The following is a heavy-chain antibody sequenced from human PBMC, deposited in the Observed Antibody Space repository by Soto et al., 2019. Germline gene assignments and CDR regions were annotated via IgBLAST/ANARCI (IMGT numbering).Heavy chain of an antibody. Sequence: QITLKESCPTLVKPTQTLTLTCTFSGFSLSTSGVGVGWIRQPPGKALEWLALTYWNDDKRYSPSLKSRLTIPKDTSKNQVVLTMTNMDPVDTATYYCAHRPGGGSYYDYVWGSYPFDYWGQGTLVTVSS. D-gene: IGHD3-16*01. J-gene: IGHJ4*02. CDR2: TYWNDDK. CDR1: GFSLSTSGVG. V-gene: IGHV2-5*01. CDR3: AHRPGGGSYYDYVWGSYPFDY.